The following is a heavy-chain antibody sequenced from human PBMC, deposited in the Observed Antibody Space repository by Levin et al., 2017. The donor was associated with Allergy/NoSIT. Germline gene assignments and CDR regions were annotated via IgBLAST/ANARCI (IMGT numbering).Heavy chain of an antibody. Sequence: SLKISCAASGFSFDDYAMHWVRQAPGKGLEWVSGISWNSGSIGYADSVKGRFTISRDNAKNSLYLQMNSLRAEDTALYYCAKDMITFGGVIVEYYFDYWGQGTLVTVSS. D-gene: IGHD3-16*02. CDR2: ISWNSGSI. CDR3: AKDMITFGGVIVEYYFDY. J-gene: IGHJ4*02. V-gene: IGHV3-9*01. CDR1: GFSFDDYA.